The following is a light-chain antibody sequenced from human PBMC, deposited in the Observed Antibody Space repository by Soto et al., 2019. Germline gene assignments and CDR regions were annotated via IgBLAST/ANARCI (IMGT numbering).Light chain of an antibody. Sequence: DIQMTQSPSSLSASVGDRVTITCRASQGISSWLAWYQQKPEKAPKLLIYAASTLQSGVPSRFSGSGSGTDFTLTISCLQSEDFATYYCQQYYSYPTFGQGTRLEIK. J-gene: IGKJ5*01. CDR1: QGISSW. CDR2: AAS. CDR3: QQYYSYPT. V-gene: IGKV1D-16*01.